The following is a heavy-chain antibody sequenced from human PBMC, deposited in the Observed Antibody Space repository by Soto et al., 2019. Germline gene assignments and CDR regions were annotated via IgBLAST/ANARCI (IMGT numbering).Heavy chain of an antibody. J-gene: IGHJ6*02. CDR3: ARDQQQLVRDGHYYYYGMDV. CDR1: GGSISSGGYY. Sequence: QVLLQESGRGLVKPSQTLSLTCTVSGGSISSGGYYWSWIRQHPGKGLEWIGYIYYSGSTYYNPSLKSRVTISVDTSKNQFSLKLSSVTAADTAVYYCARDQQQLVRDGHYYYYGMDVWCQGTTVTVSS. CDR2: IYYSGST. V-gene: IGHV4-31*03. D-gene: IGHD6-13*01.